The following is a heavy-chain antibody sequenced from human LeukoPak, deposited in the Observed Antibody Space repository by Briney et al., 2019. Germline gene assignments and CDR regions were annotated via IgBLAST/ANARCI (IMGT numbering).Heavy chain of an antibody. CDR1: GFTFSSFS. CDR3: AREPQLNVNYFDY. J-gene: IGHJ4*02. CDR2: ISSSGSII. Sequence: GGSLRLSCAASGFTFSSFSMNWVRQAPGKGLEWLSYISSSGSIIYYADSVKGRFTISRDNSKNTLYLQMNSLRAEDTAVYYCAREPQLNVNYFDYWGQGTLVTVSS. V-gene: IGHV3-48*01. D-gene: IGHD5-24*01.